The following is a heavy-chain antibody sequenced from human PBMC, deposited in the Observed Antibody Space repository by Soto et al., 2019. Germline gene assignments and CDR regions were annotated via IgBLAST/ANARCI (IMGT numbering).Heavy chain of an antibody. CDR1: GFTFSSYA. J-gene: IGHJ4*02. Sequence: GGSLRLSCAASGFTFSSYAMHWVRQAPGKGLEWVSVIYSGGSTYYADSVKGRFTISRDNSKNTLYLQMNSLRAEDTAVYYCARRYGSCFDYWGQGTLVTVSS. CDR2: IYSGGST. CDR3: ARRYGSCFDY. D-gene: IGHD5-18*01. V-gene: IGHV3-NL1*01.